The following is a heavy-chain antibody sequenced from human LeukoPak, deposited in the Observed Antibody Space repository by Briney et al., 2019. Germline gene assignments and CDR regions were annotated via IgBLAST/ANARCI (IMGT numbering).Heavy chain of an antibody. CDR2: IIPILGIA. D-gene: IGHD1-26*01. J-gene: IGHJ4*02. V-gene: IGHV1-69*04. CDR1: GGTFSSYA. CDR3: ARDRGGSYGEFDY. Sequence: SVKVSCKASGGTFSSYAISWVRQAPGQGLEWMGRIIPILGIANYAQKFQGRVTITADKSTGTAYMELSGLRSEDTAVYYCARDRGGSYGEFDYWGQGTLVTVSS.